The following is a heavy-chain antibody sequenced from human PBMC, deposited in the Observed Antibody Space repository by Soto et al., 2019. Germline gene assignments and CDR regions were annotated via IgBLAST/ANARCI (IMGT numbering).Heavy chain of an antibody. CDR2: ISAYNGNT. Sequence: ASVKVSCKASGYTFTSYGISWVRQAPGKGLEWMGWISAYNGNTNFAQKLQGRVTMTTDTSTSTAYMELRSLRSDDTAVYYCEREDGQGYFDYWGQGTLVTVSS. CDR1: GYTFTSYG. CDR3: EREDGQGYFDY. V-gene: IGHV1-18*01. J-gene: IGHJ4*02.